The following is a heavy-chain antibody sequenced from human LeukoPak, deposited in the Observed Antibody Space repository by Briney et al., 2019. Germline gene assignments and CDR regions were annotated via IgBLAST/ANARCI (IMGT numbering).Heavy chain of an antibody. V-gene: IGHV3-23*01. D-gene: IGHD3-22*01. CDR3: AKDPVYYDSSGPDY. J-gene: IGHJ4*02. Sequence: PGGSLRLSCAASGFTFSSYAMSWVRQAPGKGLEWVSAISGSGGSTYYADSVKGRFTISRDNSKNTLYLQMNSLRAEDTAVYYCAKDPVYYDSSGPDYWGQGTLVTVPS. CDR1: GFTFSSYA. CDR2: ISGSGGST.